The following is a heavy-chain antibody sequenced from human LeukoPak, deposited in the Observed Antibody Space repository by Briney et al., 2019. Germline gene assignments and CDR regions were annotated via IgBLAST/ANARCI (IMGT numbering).Heavy chain of an antibody. J-gene: IGHJ4*02. CDR1: GGSISSYY. CDR3: ARGPGAVAGLVDY. D-gene: IGHD6-19*01. CDR2: IYYSGST. V-gene: IGHV4-59*01. Sequence: SETLSLTCTVSGGSISSYYWSWIRQPPGKGLEWIGYIYYSGSTNYNPSLKSRVTISVDTSKNQFSLKLSSVTAADTAVYYCARGPGAVAGLVDYWGQGTLVTVSS.